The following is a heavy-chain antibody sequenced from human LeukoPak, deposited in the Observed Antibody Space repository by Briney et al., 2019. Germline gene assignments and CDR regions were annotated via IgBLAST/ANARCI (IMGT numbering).Heavy chain of an antibody. CDR1: GGSFNDYY. CDR3: ARHVPEWGATSGWFDP. Sequence: SETLSLTCAVYGGSFNDYYWNWIRQPPGKGLEWIGSIYYSGSTYYNPSLKSRVTISVDTSKNQFSLKLSSVTAADTAVYYCARHVPEWGATSGWFDPWGQGTLVTVSS. D-gene: IGHD1-26*01. J-gene: IGHJ5*02. CDR2: IYYSGST. V-gene: IGHV4-34*01.